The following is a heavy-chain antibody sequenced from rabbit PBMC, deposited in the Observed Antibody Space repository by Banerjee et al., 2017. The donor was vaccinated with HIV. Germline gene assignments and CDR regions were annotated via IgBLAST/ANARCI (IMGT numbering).Heavy chain of an antibody. CDR2: IGAGSGGAT. CDR1: GFDLNSNS. D-gene: IGHD8-1*01. J-gene: IGHJ4*01. CDR3: ARDRTGNIYDIL. Sequence: QQQLVESGGGLVKPGASLTLTCKASGFDLNSNSMCWVRQALGKGLELIACIGAGSGGATVYANWAKGRFTISKTSSTTVTLQMTSLTVADTATYFCARDRTGNIYDILWGQGTLVTVS. V-gene: IGHV1S45*01.